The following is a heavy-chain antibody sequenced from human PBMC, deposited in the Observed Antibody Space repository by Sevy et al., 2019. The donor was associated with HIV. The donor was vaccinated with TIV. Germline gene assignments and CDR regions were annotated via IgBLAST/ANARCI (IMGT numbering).Heavy chain of an antibody. V-gene: IGHV3-33*01. D-gene: IGHD3-3*01. Sequence: GGSLRLSCAASGFTLSTYGFHWVRQAPGKGLEWVAVIRYDGSNKYYADSVRGRFTISRDNSKNTLYLQMSSLRAEDTAVYYCARDRLGITISAEWGGGMDVWGQGTMVTVSS. CDR3: ARDRLGITISAEWGGGMDV. J-gene: IGHJ6*02. CDR2: IRYDGSNK. CDR1: GFTLSTYG.